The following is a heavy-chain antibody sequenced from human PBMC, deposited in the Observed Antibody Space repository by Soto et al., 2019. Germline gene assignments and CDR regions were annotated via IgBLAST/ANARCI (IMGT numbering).Heavy chain of an antibody. CDR2: IYYSGST. CDR1: GGSISSGGYY. CDR3: ARLNWDGGY. D-gene: IGHD1-20*01. V-gene: IGHV4-31*03. J-gene: IGHJ4*02. Sequence: SETLSLTCTVSGGSISSGGYYWSWIRQHPGKGLEWIGYIYYSGSTFYNPSLKTRVTMSVDTSKNQFSLRLSSVTAADTATYYCARLNWDGGYWGQGTLVTVSS.